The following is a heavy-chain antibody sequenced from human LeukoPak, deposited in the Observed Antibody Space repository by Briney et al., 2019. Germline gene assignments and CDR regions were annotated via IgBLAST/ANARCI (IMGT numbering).Heavy chain of an antibody. CDR2: INHSGST. V-gene: IGHV4-34*01. Sequence: PSETLSLTCAVYGGSFSGYYWSWIRQPPGKGLEWIGEINHSGSTNYNPSLKSRVTISVDTSKNQFSLKLSSVTAADTAVYYCARVEYSSSKTGIDPWGQGTLVTVSS. D-gene: IGHD6-6*01. CDR3: ARVEYSSSKTGIDP. J-gene: IGHJ5*02. CDR1: GGSFSGYY.